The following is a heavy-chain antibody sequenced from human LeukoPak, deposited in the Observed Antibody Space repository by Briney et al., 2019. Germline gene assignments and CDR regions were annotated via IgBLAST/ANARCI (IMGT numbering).Heavy chain of an antibody. CDR3: ARDLNPEAYYYYGMDV. D-gene: IGHD1-14*01. CDR1: GYTFTSYG. CDR2: ISAYNGNT. Sequence: RASVKVSCKASGYTFTSYGISWVRQAPGQGLEWMGWISAYNGNTNYAQKLQGRVTMTTDTSTSTAYMELRSLRSDDTAVYYCARDLNPEAYYYYGMDVWGQRTTVTVSS. V-gene: IGHV1-18*01. J-gene: IGHJ6*02.